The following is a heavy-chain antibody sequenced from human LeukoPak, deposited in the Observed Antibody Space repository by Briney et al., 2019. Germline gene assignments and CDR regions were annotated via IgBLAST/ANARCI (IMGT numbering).Heavy chain of an antibody. CDR2: ISGSGGST. CDR1: GFTFSSYG. D-gene: IGHD3-10*01. Sequence: PGGSLRLSCAASGFTFSSYGMSWVRQAPGKGLEWVSAISGSGGSTYYADSVKGRFTISRDNSKNTLYLQMNSLRAEDTAVYYCAKVEGLLWFGEFGYYFDYWGQGTLVTVSS. V-gene: IGHV3-23*01. CDR3: AKVEGLLWFGEFGYYFDY. J-gene: IGHJ4*02.